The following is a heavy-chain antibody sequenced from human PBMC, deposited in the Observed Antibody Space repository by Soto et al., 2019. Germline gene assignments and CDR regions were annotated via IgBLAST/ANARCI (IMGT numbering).Heavy chain of an antibody. CDR3: AKDPSVVVTAPFDY. V-gene: IGHV3-23*01. D-gene: IGHD2-21*02. Sequence: GGSLRLSCAASGFTFSSYAMSWVRQAPGKGLEWVSAISGSGGSTYYADSGKGRFTISRDNSKNTLYLQMNSLRAEDTAVYYCAKDPSVVVTAPFDYWGQGTLVTVSS. J-gene: IGHJ4*02. CDR1: GFTFSSYA. CDR2: ISGSGGST.